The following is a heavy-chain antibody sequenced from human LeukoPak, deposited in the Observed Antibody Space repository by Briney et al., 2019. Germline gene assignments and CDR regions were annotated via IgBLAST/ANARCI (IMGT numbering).Heavy chain of an antibody. J-gene: IGHJ6*03. CDR3: ARAPRNYDFFPTRGMDV. D-gene: IGHD3-3*01. Sequence: SETLSLTCTVSGGSISSYYWSWIRQPPGKGLEWIGYIYYSGSTNYNPSLKSRVTISVDTSKNQFSLKLSSVTAAGTAVYYCARAPRNYDFFPTRGMDVWGKGTTVTVSS. V-gene: IGHV4-59*01. CDR2: IYYSGST. CDR1: GGSISSYY.